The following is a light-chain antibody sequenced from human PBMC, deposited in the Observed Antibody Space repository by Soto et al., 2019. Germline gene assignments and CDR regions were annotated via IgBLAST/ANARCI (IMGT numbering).Light chain of an antibody. J-gene: IGKJ4*01. CDR3: QQRSNWPQLT. CDR1: QSVSSY. Sequence: EMVLTQSPATLSLSPGERATLSCRASQSVSSYLAWYQQKPGQAPRLLIYDASNRATGIPAMFSGSGSGTDFTLTISSLEPEDFAVYYCQQRSNWPQLTFGGGNKVEIK. V-gene: IGKV3-11*01. CDR2: DAS.